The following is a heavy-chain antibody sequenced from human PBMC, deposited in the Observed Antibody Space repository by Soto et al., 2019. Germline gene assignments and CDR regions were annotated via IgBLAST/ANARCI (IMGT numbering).Heavy chain of an antibody. J-gene: IGHJ4*02. D-gene: IGHD5-12*01. CDR2: ISPYNGKT. Sequence: GASVKVSCKASGYTFTSYGISWVRQAPGQGLEWMGRISPYNGKTNYAQKFQGRVTMNTDKSTSTAYMELSSLRSEDTAVYYCARTIDSGSEYWGQGTLVTVSS. V-gene: IGHV1-18*01. CDR3: ARTIDSGSEY. CDR1: GYTFTSYG.